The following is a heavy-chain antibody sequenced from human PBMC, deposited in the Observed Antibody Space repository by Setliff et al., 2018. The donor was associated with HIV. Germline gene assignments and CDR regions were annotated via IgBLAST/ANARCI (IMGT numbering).Heavy chain of an antibody. J-gene: IGHJ6*03. CDR2: INPSGGST. V-gene: IGHV1-46*01. D-gene: IGHD6-19*01. Sequence: PGASVKVSCKASGYTFTSYYMHWVRQAPGQGLEWMGIINPSGGSTSYAQKFQGRVTMTRDTSTSTVYMELSSLRSEDTAVYYCARNPRIAVAGTDYYYYMDVWGKGTTVTVSS. CDR1: GYTFTSYY. CDR3: ARNPRIAVAGTDYYYYMDV.